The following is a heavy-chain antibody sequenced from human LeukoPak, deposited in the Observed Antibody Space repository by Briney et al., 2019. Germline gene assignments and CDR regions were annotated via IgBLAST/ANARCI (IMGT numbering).Heavy chain of an antibody. Sequence: GASVKVSCKASGFTFTSTAVQWVRQARGQRLEWLGWILVGSGNTNYAQMFQERVTLTWDVSTSTAYMVLSSLRSEDTAIYYCASDPPYTSSSAWWGQGTLVTVSS. V-gene: IGHV1-58*01. D-gene: IGHD2-2*01. CDR3: ASDPPYTSSSAW. CDR1: GFTFTSTA. CDR2: ILVGSGNT. J-gene: IGHJ4*02.